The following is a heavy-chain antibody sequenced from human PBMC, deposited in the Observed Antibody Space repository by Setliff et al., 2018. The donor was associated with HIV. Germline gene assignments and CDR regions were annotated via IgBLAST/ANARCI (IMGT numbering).Heavy chain of an antibody. D-gene: IGHD3-3*01. CDR2: VYYRGRT. J-gene: IGHJ4*02. CDR1: GASMSSSGPGYY. CDR3: ARSQPDTIFGVVTFDC. Sequence: PSETLSLTCTVSGASMSSSGPGYYWGWVRQTPGGGLEWIGSVYYRGRTYYNPSLKSRVTISVDTSKNQLSLRLTSMAAADTAMYYCARSQPDTIFGVVTFDCWGQGKMVTVSS. V-gene: IGHV4-39*01.